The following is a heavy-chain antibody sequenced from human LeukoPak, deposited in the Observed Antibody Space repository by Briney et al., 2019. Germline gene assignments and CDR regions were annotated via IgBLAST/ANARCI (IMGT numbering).Heavy chain of an antibody. CDR2: IFCGGNT. CDR3: ARDRDFTNTRAFDY. Sequence: PSETLSLTCTVSGDSISSDNWWNWVRQPPGKGLGGVGEIFCGGNTIYSPSLKSRVTISVDKPKNPFSLTLTSVTAADTAIYYCARDRDFTNTRAFDYWGQGTLVTVSS. V-gene: IGHV4-4*02. D-gene: IGHD2-2*01. J-gene: IGHJ4*02. CDR1: GDSISSDNW.